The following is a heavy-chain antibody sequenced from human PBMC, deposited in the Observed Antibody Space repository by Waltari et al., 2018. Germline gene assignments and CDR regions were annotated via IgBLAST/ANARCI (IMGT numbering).Heavy chain of an antibody. Sequence: EVQLVESGGGLVQPGGSLRRSCAASGFIFSSYEMVWVRPAPGKGLEWISYIGSRGTHMSYADSVKGRFTISRDDAKNSLYLQMNSLRAEDTAVYYCARDSHYYDTTGYYPGYFQHWGQGTLVTVSS. CDR2: IGSRGTHM. V-gene: IGHV3-48*03. D-gene: IGHD3-22*01. CDR3: ARDSHYYDTTGYYPGYFQH. CDR1: GFIFSSYE. J-gene: IGHJ1*01.